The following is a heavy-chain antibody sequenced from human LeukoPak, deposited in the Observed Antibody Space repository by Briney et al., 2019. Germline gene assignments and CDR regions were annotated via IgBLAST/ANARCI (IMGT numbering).Heavy chain of an antibody. CDR1: GFTFSSYW. CDR2: IKQDGSEK. D-gene: IGHD3-3*01. Sequence: GGSLRLSCAASGFTFSSYWMSWVRQAPGKGLEWVANIKQDGSEKYYVDSVKGRFTISRDNAKNSLYLQMNSLRAEDTAVYYCARVGVDYYYYYMDVWGKGTTVTVSS. J-gene: IGHJ6*03. CDR3: ARVGVDYYYYYMDV. V-gene: IGHV3-7*01.